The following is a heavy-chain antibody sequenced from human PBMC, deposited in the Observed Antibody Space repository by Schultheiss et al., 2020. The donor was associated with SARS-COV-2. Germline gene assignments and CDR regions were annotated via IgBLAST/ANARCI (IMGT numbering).Heavy chain of an antibody. V-gene: IGHV4-4*08. D-gene: IGHD2-2*01. J-gene: IGHJ4*02. CDR3: ASEEPAASFDY. CDR1: GGSISSYY. Sequence: SETLSLTCTVSGGSISSYYWSWIRQPPVKGLEWIGYIYTSGSTNYNPSLKSRVTMSVDTSKNQFSLKLSSVTAADTAVYYCASEEPAASFDYWGQGTLVTVSS. CDR2: IYTSGST.